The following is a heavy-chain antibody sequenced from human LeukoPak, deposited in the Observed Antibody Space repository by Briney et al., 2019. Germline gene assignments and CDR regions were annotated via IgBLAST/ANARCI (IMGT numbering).Heavy chain of an antibody. Sequence: SETLSLTCAVYGGSFSGYYWSWIRQPPGKGLEWIGEINHSGSTNYNPSLKSRVTISVDTSKNQFSLKPSSVTAADTAVYYCARRTIFGAHWFDPWGQGTLVTVSS. CDR1: GGSFSGYY. J-gene: IGHJ5*02. CDR2: INHSGST. CDR3: ARRTIFGAHWFDP. D-gene: IGHD3-3*01. V-gene: IGHV4-34*01.